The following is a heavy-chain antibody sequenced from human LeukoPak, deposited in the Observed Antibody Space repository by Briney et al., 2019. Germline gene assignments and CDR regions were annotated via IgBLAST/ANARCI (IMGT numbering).Heavy chain of an antibody. V-gene: IGHV1-46*01. CDR2: INPSGGST. CDR3: ASNLRELVRFSYYYYGMDV. D-gene: IGHD6-13*01. CDR1: GYTFTSYY. Sequence: ASVKVSCKASGYTFTSYYMHWVRQAPGQGLEWMGIINPSGGSTSYAQKFQGRVTMTRDTSTSTVYMELSSLRSEDTAVYYCASNLRELVRFSYYYYGMDVWGKETTVTVSS. J-gene: IGHJ6*04.